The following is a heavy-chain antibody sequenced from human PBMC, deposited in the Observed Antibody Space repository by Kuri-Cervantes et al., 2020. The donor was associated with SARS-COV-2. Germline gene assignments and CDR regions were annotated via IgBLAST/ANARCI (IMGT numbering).Heavy chain of an antibody. J-gene: IGHJ4*02. CDR3: ARPYCSTSTCYDGTFDS. D-gene: IGHD2-2*01. V-gene: IGHV1-69*04. CDR2: LIPILHIT. CDR1: GGTFSSYA. Sequence: SVKVSCKASGGTFSSYAFNWVRQAPGQGLEWMGRLIPILHITNYAQKFQGRVTITADKSTGTVYMELSSLRSEDTAVYYCARPYCSTSTCYDGTFDSWGQGTLVTVSS.